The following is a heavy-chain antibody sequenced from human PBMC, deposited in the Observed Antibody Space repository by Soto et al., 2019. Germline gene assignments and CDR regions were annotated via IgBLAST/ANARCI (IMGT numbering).Heavy chain of an antibody. Sequence: GGSMRLSCTASGVTFSNYAMPWVRPAPGKGLEWVSVIYSDGSTFYADSVKGRFTISRDNSQNTVNLQMISLRVEDTAVYYCAGDRHATSWALHYWGQGTLVTVSS. CDR1: GVTFSNYA. J-gene: IGHJ4*02. CDR2: IYSDGST. D-gene: IGHD1-26*01. V-gene: IGHV3-66*01. CDR3: AGDRHATSWALHY.